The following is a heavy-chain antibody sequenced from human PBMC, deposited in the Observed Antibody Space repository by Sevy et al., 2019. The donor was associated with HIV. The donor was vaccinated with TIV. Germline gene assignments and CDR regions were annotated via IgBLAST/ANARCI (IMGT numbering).Heavy chain of an antibody. Sequence: GGSLRLTCAASGFAFSTYSLHWVRRAPGKGLEWMAVLSSDGSSKVYADSVKGRFTISRDNSKNALYLQMNSLRVEDTAVYYCARSSLFTMVRGVIDYWGQGTLVTVS. CDR2: LSSDGSSK. J-gene: IGHJ4*02. CDR3: ARSSLFTMVRGVIDY. D-gene: IGHD3-10*01. V-gene: IGHV3-30-3*01. CDR1: GFAFSTYS.